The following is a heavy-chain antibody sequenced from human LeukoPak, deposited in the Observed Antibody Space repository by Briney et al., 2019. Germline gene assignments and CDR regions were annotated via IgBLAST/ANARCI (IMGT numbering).Heavy chain of an antibody. CDR2: ISWNSGSI. V-gene: IGHV3-9*01. J-gene: IGHJ3*02. CDR1: GFTFDDYA. Sequence: GGSLRLSCAASGFTFDDYATHWVRQAPGKGLEWVSGISWNSGSIGYADSVKGRFTISRDNAKNSLYLQMNSLRAEDTALYYCAKDKRRYCSGGSCHDAFDIWGQGTMVTVSS. D-gene: IGHD2-15*01. CDR3: AKDKRRYCSGGSCHDAFDI.